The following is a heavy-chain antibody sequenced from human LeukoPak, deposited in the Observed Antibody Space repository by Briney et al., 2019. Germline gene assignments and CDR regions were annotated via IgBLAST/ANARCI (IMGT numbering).Heavy chain of an antibody. J-gene: IGHJ4*02. V-gene: IGHV3-23*01. CDR2: ISGSGSST. D-gene: IGHD6-6*01. CDR1: GFTFRSNT. Sequence: GGSLRLSCAASGFTFRSNTMSWVRQAPGRGLEWVSVISGSGSSTYYADSVKGRFTISRDNSMNTLYLQMSSLRAEDTAVYYCAKGAVAARWIFDYWGQGTLVTVSS. CDR3: AKGAVAARWIFDY.